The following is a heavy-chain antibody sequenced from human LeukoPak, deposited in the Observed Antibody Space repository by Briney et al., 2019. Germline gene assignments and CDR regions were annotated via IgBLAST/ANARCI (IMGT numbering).Heavy chain of an antibody. D-gene: IGHD2-15*01. CDR3: AKGGGTRVYNWFDT. CDR2: ISGSGRST. V-gene: IGHV3-23*01. Sequence: PGGSLRLSCAGSGCTFTTSAMSWVRQAPGKGLEWVSSISGSGRSTYYTDSVRGRFTISTDNSKNTLYLQMHSLSAADKAVSFCAKGGGTRVYNWFDTWGQGILVTVSS. J-gene: IGHJ5*02. CDR1: GCTFTTSA.